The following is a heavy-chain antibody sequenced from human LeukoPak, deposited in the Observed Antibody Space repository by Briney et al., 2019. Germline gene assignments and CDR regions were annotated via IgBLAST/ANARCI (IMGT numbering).Heavy chain of an antibody. D-gene: IGHD3-22*01. CDR3: ARLTNYYYDSSGYYYSPSYYFDY. CDR2: TSGDEDRT. Sequence: GGSLRLSCAVSGLTFKHFAMSWVRQAPGKGLEWLAFTSGDEDRTHYADSVRGHFVISTDKSKKTSFLHMNSLRAEDMAVYYCARLTNYYYDSSGYYYSPSYYFDYWGQGTLVTVSS. CDR1: GLTFKHFA. J-gene: IGHJ4*02. V-gene: IGHV3-23*01.